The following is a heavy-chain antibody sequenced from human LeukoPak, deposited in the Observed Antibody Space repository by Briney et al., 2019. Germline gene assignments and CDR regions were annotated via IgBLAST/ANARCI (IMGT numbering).Heavy chain of an antibody. J-gene: IGHJ4*02. CDR2: ITETGDRA. D-gene: IGHD3-22*01. CDR1: GIAFTSFA. V-gene: IGHV3-23*01. CDR3: AKEPFTMIVVVN. Sequence: GGSLRLSCAASGIAFTSFAMSWVRQAPGRGLEWVAVITETGDRAYYADSVKGRFTISRDNSKNTLYLQMNSLRAEDTAVYYCAKEPFTMIVVVNWGQGTLVTVSS.